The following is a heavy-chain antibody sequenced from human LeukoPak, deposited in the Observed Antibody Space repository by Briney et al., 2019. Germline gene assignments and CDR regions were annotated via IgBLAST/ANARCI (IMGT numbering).Heavy chain of an antibody. V-gene: IGHV1-18*01. CDR2: TNAYNGSK. J-gene: IGHJ6*02. D-gene: IGHD3-3*01. CDR3: ARERGGQNAHYDFWSGYYLGYYDGMDV. CDR1: GYTFPSYG. Sequence: ASVKVSCKASGYTFPSYGISWVRQAPGQGLEWMGGTNAYNGSKEYAQKLQGRATMTTATSTSTGYIELRSLRSDDTAVYYCARERGGQNAHYDFWSGYYLGYYDGMDVWGQGTTVTVSS.